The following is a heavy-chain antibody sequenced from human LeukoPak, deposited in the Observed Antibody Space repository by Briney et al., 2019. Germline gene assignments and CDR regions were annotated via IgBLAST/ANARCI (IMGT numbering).Heavy chain of an antibody. CDR3: ASQTRPAEYCTNGVCFEPPTNDY. D-gene: IGHD2-8*01. CDR2: ISSSGSTI. J-gene: IGHJ4*02. V-gene: IGHV3-11*01. Sequence: GGSLRLSCAASGFTFSDYYMAWIRQAPGKGLEWISYISSSGSTIYYADSVKGRFTISRDNAKNSLYLQMNSLRAEDTAVYYCASQTRPAEYCTNGVCFEPPTNDYWGQGTLVTVSS. CDR1: GFTFSDYY.